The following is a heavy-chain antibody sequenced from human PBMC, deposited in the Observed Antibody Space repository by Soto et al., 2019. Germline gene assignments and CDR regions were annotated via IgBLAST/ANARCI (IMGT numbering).Heavy chain of an antibody. J-gene: IGHJ4*02. V-gene: IGHV1-8*01. CDR3: ARGVRPDY. D-gene: IGHD6-6*01. CDR2: MNPNSGNT. Sequence: QVPLVQSGAEVKKPGASVKVSCKASGYTFPSYDINWVRQATGRGLEWIGWMNPNSGNTAYAQKFQGRVTMTSSSSISTAYMELICLTSEDTAVYYCARGVRPDYWGQGTLVTVSS. CDR1: GYTFPSYD.